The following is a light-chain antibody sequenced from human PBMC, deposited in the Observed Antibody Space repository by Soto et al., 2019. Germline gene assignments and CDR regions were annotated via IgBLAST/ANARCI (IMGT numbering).Light chain of an antibody. V-gene: IGKV3-20*01. CDR2: GAS. CDR1: QSVSSSY. J-gene: IGKJ4*01. Sequence: DIVLTQSPGSLSLSSVERATRSSIFSQSVSSSYLAWYQQKPGQAPRLLIYGASSRATGIPDRFSGSRSGAEFTLTINSLQSEDFAVYYCQPYDNWPLTFGGGTKVDIK. CDR3: QPYDNWPLT.